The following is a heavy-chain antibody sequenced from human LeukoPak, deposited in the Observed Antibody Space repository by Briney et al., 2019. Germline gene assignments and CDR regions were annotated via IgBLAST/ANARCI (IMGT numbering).Heavy chain of an antibody. CDR2: ISYDGSNK. D-gene: IGHD4-11*01. V-gene: IGHV3-30*18. J-gene: IGHJ6*02. CDR3: AKVSTATTPHYYYYYGMDV. Sequence: GGSLRLSCAASGFTFSTYGMHWVRQAPGKGLEWVAVISYDGSNKYYADSVKGRFTISRDNSKNTLDLQMNSLRAEDTAVYYCAKVSTATTPHYYYYYGMDVWGQGTTVTVSS. CDR1: GFTFSTYG.